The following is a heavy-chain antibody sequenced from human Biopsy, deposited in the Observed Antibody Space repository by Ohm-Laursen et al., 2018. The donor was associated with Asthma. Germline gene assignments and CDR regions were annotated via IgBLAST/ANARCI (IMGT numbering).Heavy chain of an antibody. V-gene: IGHV3-30-3*01. CDR3: ARDMNRDGWYFDY. CDR2: ISYDGSNK. J-gene: IGHJ4*02. CDR1: GFTFSTYA. Sequence: SLRLSCAASGFTFSTYAMHWVRQALGKGLEWVAVISYDGSNKYYADSVKGRLTISRDNSKNTLYLQMNSLRGDDTAVYYCARDMNRDGWYFDYWGQGTLVTVSS. D-gene: IGHD5-24*01.